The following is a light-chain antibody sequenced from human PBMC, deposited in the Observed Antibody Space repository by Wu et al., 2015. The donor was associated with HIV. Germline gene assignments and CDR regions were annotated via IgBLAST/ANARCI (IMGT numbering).Light chain of an antibody. CDR2: GAS. CDR3: QQYNNWLAT. J-gene: IGKJ1*01. CDR1: QSVSSN. Sequence: EIVMTQSPATLSVSPGERATLSCRASQSVSSNLAWYQQKPGQTPRLLTYGASTRATGIPARFSGSGSGTEFTLTISSLQSEDFAVYYCQQYNNWLATFGQGTKVEIK. V-gene: IGKV3-15*01.